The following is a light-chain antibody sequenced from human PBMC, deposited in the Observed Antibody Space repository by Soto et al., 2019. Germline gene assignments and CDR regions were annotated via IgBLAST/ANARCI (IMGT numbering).Light chain of an antibody. J-gene: IGLJ2*01. V-gene: IGLV2-8*01. CDR1: SSTIGDFNS. CDR2: EVN. Sequence: QSALTQPPSASGSPGQSVTISCTGTSSTIGDFNSVSWYQHHPDTAPKLVIYEVNKRPSGVPDRFSGSKSGNTASLTVSGRWAEDEADYYCSSYAGSNCLFGGGTKVTVL. CDR3: SSYAGSNCL.